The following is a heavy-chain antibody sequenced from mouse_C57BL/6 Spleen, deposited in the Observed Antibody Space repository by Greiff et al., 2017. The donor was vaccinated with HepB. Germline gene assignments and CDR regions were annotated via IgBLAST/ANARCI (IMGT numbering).Heavy chain of an antibody. CDR1: GFSINSDCY. CDR2: TFYSGIT. D-gene: IGHD2-5*01. V-gene: IGHV3-3*01. J-gene: IGHJ1*03. Sequence: EVQGVESGPSLVRPSQTLSLTCTVTGFSINSDCYWIWLRQFPGNKLEYIGYTFYSGITYYNPSLESRTYITRDTSKNQFSLKLSSVTTEDTATYYCARAYSNYWYFDVWGTGTTVTVSS. CDR3: ARAYSNYWYFDV.